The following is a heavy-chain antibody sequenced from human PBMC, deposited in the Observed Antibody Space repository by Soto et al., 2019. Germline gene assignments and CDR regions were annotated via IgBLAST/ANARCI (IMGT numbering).Heavy chain of an antibody. D-gene: IGHD3-9*01. J-gene: IGHJ4*02. CDR1: GFTFTDFY. Sequence: QVQLVQSGGGLVRPGGSLTLSCATSGFTFTDFYMSWVRQAPGKGLEWISYIGKTGTTIYYTDSVKGRFTISRDNSRNSLFLQLNNLSADDTAVYYCARWATYGSEYFFDFWGQGTLVTVSS. CDR2: IGKTGTTI. V-gene: IGHV3-11*01. CDR3: ARWATYGSEYFFDF.